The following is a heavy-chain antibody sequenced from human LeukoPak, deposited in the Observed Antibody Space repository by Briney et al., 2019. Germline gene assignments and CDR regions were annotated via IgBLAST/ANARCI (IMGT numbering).Heavy chain of an antibody. D-gene: IGHD6-19*01. Sequence: ASVKVSCKASGYTFTGYYMHWVRQAPGQGLEWMGWINPNSGGTNYAQKFQGWVTMTRDTSISTAYMELSRLRSDDTAVYYCARDRNGGSGWPNWFDPWAREPWSPSPQ. CDR3: ARDRNGGSGWPNWFDP. V-gene: IGHV1-2*04. CDR1: GYTFTGYY. J-gene: IGHJ5*02. CDR2: INPNSGGT.